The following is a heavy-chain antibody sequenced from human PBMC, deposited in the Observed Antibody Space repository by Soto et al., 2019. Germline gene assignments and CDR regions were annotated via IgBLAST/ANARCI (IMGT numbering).Heavy chain of an antibody. CDR3: ARERKLMKSAFDI. J-gene: IGHJ3*02. V-gene: IGHV4-31*03. Sequence: PSETLSLTCTVPGGSISSGGYYWRWIRQHPGKGLEWIGYIYYSGSTYYNPSLKSRVTISVDTSKNQFSLKLSSVTAADTAVYYCARERKLMKSAFDIWGQGTMVTV. CDR2: IYYSGST. D-gene: IGHD3-16*01. CDR1: GGSISSGGYY.